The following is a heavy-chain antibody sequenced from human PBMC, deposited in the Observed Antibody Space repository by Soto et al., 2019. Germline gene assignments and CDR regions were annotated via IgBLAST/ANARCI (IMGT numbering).Heavy chain of an antibody. CDR1: GFTFCNFG. V-gene: IGHV3-30*18. CDR2: ISYDGSNK. CDR3: AKVSRRVVVVPAALDY. J-gene: IGHJ4*02. D-gene: IGHD2-2*01. Sequence: QVQLVESGGGVVQPGRSLRLSCAASGFTFCNFGMHWVRQAPGKGLEWVAVISYDGSNKYYADSLKGRFTISRDNSKNTVYLQRNSLRAEDTAVYYCAKVSRRVVVVPAALDYWGQGALVTVSS.